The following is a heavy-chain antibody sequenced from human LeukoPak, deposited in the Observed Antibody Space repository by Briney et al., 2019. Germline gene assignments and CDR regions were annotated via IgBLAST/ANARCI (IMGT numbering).Heavy chain of an antibody. CDR1: GYSISSGYY. D-gene: IGHD5-24*01. V-gene: IGHV4-38-2*02. CDR2: IYHSGST. CDR3: AREEGWPRNWFDP. Sequence: SETLSLTCTVSGYSISSGYYWGWIRQPPGKGLEWIGSIYHSGSTYYNPSLKSRVTISVDTSKNQFSLKLSSVTATDTAVYYCAREEGWPRNWFDPWGQGTLVTVSS. J-gene: IGHJ5*02.